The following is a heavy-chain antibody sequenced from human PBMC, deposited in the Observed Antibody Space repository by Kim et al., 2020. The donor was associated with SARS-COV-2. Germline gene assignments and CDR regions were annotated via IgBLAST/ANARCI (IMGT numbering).Heavy chain of an antibody. V-gene: IGHV3-30*02. J-gene: IGHJ6*02. Sequence: ADAVKGRFTISRDNSKNTLYLQMNSLRAEDTAVYYCMCSSTSCYRNGMDVWGQGTTVTVSS. CDR3: MCSSTSCYRNGMDV. D-gene: IGHD2-2*01.